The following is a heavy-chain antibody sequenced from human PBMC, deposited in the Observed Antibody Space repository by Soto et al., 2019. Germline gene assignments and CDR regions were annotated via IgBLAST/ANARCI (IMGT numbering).Heavy chain of an antibody. CDR1: GGSFRNYY. CDR3: ASGVLAAAAPIDY. J-gene: IGHJ4*02. CDR2: IYYSGST. Sequence: SETLSLTCGVYGGSFRNYYWSWIRQHPGKGLEWIGYIYYSGSTYYNPSLKSRVTISVDTSKNQFSLKLSSVTAADTAVYYCASGVLAAAAPIDYWGQGTLVTVPQ. V-gene: IGHV4-31*11. D-gene: IGHD6-13*01.